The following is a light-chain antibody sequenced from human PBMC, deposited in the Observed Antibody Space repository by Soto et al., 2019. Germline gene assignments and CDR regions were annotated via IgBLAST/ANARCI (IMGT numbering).Light chain of an antibody. Sequence: DIQMTQSPSSLSAFVGDRVTITCRASQDIGNFLAWYQQKPGKVPKLLIYAASTLQSGVPSRFSGSGSGTDFTLTISSLQPEDVAPYYCQKCKVAPYTFGGGTKGEIK. V-gene: IGKV1-27*01. J-gene: IGKJ4*01. CDR3: QKCKVAPYT. CDR1: QDIGNF. CDR2: AAS.